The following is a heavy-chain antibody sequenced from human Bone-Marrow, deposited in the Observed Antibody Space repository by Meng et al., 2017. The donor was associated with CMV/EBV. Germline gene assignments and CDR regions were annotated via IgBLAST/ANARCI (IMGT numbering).Heavy chain of an antibody. V-gene: IGHV1-46*01. CDR1: GYTFTSYY. CDR2: INPSGGST. D-gene: IGHD1-26*01. J-gene: IGHJ6*02. CDR3: ARDGAVGATGNYYYYGMDV. Sequence: ASVKVSCKASGYTFTSYYMHWVRQAPGQGLEWMGIINPSGGSTSYAQKFQGRVTMTRDTSTSTVYMELSSLRSEDTAVYYCARDGAVGATGNYYYYGMDVWGQGTTVTGSS.